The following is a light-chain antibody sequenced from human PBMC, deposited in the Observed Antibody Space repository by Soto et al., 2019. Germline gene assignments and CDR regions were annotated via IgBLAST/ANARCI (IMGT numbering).Light chain of an antibody. Sequence: IVLSQNPGTLSLSPGERATLSCRTSQSVSNNYLAWYQQKPGQAPRLLIYGASSRATGIPDRFSGSGSGTDFTLSISRLEPEGFAVYYCQQYSSLWTFCQGTKV. J-gene: IGKJ1*01. CDR1: QSVSNNY. V-gene: IGKV3-20*01. CDR3: QQYSSLWT. CDR2: GAS.